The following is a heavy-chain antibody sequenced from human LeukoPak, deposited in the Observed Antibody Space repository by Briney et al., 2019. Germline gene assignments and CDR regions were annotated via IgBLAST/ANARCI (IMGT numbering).Heavy chain of an antibody. D-gene: IGHD3-16*02. CDR3: AKGPVRGSYRYGYFDY. CDR2: LSSSGSAF. Sequence: PGGSLRLSCEDSGFTFRSYEMNWVRQAPGKGLEWIAYLSSSGSAFSYADSVKGRFTISRDNSKNSLYLQMNSLRAEDTALYYCAKGPVRGSYRYGYFDYWGQGTLVTVSS. J-gene: IGHJ4*02. V-gene: IGHV3-48*03. CDR1: GFTFRSYE.